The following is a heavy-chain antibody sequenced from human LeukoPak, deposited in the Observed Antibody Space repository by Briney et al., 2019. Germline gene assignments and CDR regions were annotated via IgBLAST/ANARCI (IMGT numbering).Heavy chain of an antibody. Sequence: GGSLRLPCAASGFTFSSYAMHWVRQAPGKGLEWVAVISYDGSNKYYADSVKGRFTISRDNSKNTLYLQMNSLRAEDTAVYYCARGTAGRGYYYYGMDVWGQGTTVTVSS. D-gene: IGHD6-19*01. J-gene: IGHJ6*02. CDR2: ISYDGSNK. V-gene: IGHV3-30-3*01. CDR1: GFTFSSYA. CDR3: ARGTAGRGYYYYGMDV.